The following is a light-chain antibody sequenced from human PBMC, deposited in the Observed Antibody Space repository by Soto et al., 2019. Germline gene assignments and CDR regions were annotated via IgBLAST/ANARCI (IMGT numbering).Light chain of an antibody. V-gene: IGLV2-8*01. CDR2: EVY. CDR3: NSYAGSNIV. J-gene: IGLJ1*01. CDR1: SSDVGGYNY. Sequence: QSALTQPPSASGSPGQSVTISCTGTSSDVGGYNYVSWYQQHPGQAPKLMIYEVYKRPSGVPDRFSGSKSGNTASLTVSGLQAEDEADYYCNSYAGSNIVIGTGTKVTVL.